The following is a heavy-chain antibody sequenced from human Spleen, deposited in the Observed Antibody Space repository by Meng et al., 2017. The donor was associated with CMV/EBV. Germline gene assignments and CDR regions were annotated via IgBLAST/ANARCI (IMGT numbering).Heavy chain of an antibody. Sequence: SETLSLTCTVSGGSVSSGSYYWSWIRQPPGKGLEWIGYIYYSGSTNYNPSLKSRVTISVDTSKNQFSLKLSSVTAADTAVYYCARGGWGSSWYGDVYYFDYWGQGTLVTVSS. D-gene: IGHD6-13*01. CDR2: IYYSGST. CDR3: ARGGWGSSWYGDVYYFDY. V-gene: IGHV4-61*01. CDR1: GGSVSSGSYY. J-gene: IGHJ4*02.